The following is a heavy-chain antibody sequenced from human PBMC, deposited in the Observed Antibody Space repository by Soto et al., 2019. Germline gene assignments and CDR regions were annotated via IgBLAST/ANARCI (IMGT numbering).Heavy chain of an antibody. D-gene: IGHD2-21*01. CDR1: GGSISSYY. J-gene: IGHJ4*02. CDR3: ARDDSQRPDTY. Sequence: PSETLSLTCTVSGGSISSYYWSWIRQPPGKGLEWIGCIYNGATTNYNPSLKSRVTISVDTTKNQFSLKLTSVTAADTAVYYCARDDSQRPDTYWGQGTLVTVSS. CDR2: IYNGATT. V-gene: IGHV4-59*01.